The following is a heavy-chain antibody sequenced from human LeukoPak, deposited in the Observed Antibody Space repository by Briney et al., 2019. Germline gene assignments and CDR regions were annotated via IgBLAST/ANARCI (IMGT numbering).Heavy chain of an antibody. V-gene: IGHV3-21*01. J-gene: IGHJ6*02. CDR2: ISKSASYI. CDR1: GFTFSTYN. Sequence: PGGSLRLSCAASGFTFSTYNMNWVRQAPGKGLEWVSSISKSASYIFYADSVKGRFTISRDNAKNSLYLQMNSLRAEDTAVYYCARAFYYDIIGGEGMDVWGQGTTVTVSS. CDR3: ARAFYYDIIGGEGMDV. D-gene: IGHD3-22*01.